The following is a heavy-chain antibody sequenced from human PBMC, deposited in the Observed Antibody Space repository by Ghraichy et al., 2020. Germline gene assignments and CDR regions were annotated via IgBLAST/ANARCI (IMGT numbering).Heavy chain of an antibody. CDR3: ASQSPSIAY. CDR2: INSDGSST. Sequence: LSLTCAASGFTFSSYWMHWVRQAPGKGLVWVSRINSDGSSTNYADSVKGRFTISRDNAKNTLYLQMNSLRAEDTAVYYCASQSPSIAYWGQGNWSPSPQ. CDR1: GFTFSSYW. V-gene: IGHV3-74*01. J-gene: IGHJ4*02.